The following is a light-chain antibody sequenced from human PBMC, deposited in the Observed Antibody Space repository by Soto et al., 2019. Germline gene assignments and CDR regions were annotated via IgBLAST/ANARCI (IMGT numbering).Light chain of an antibody. Sequence: QSALTQPASVSGSPGQSITISCTGTSSDVVKYDYVSWYQQHPGKAPKLIIYEVSNRPSGVSHRFSASKSGNAASLIISGLQAEDEADYYCSSYTKGNTWVFGGGTKLTVL. CDR3: SSYTKGNTWV. J-gene: IGLJ3*02. CDR1: SSDVVKYDY. CDR2: EVS. V-gene: IGLV2-14*01.